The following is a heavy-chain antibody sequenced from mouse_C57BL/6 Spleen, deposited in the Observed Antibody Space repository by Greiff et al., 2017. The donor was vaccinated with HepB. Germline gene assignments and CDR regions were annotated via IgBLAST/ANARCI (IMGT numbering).Heavy chain of an antibody. CDR3: ARPNYSNYLHWYFDV. CDR1: GYTFTSYW. V-gene: IGHV1-59*01. D-gene: IGHD2-5*01. CDR2: IDPSDSYT. Sequence: QVQLQQSGAELVRPGTSVKLSCKASGYTFTSYWMHWVKQRPGQGLEWIGVIDPSDSYTNYNQKFKGKATLTVDTSSSTAYMQLSSLTSEDSAVYYCARPNYSNYLHWYFDVWGTGTTVTVSS. J-gene: IGHJ1*03.